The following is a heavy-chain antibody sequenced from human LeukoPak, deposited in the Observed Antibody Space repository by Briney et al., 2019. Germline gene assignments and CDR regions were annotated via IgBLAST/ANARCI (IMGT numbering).Heavy chain of an antibody. CDR3: ARDYDYGDY. CDR1: GFTFSSYS. D-gene: IGHD3-16*01. V-gene: IGHV3-48*02. CDR2: ISSSSSTI. Sequence: GGSLRLSCAASGFTFSSYSMNWVRQAPGKGLEWVSYISSSSSTIYYADSVKGRFTISRDNAKNSLYLQMNSLRDVDTAVYYCARDYDYGDYWGQGTLVTVSS. J-gene: IGHJ4*02.